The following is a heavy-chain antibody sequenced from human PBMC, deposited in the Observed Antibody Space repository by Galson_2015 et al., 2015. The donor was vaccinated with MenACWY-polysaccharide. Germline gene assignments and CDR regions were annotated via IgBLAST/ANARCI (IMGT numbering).Heavy chain of an antibody. CDR3: ARITGGEYFQY. CDR2: IYPGGSDA. V-gene: IGHV5-51*03. J-gene: IGHJ1*01. D-gene: IGHD3-10*01. Sequence: QSGAEVKKPGESLTISCKGLGYSFTSYWIGWVRQMPGKGLEWMGIIYPGGSDARFSPSFQGQVTMSVDKSISTAYLQWNSLKASATAIYYCARITGGEYFQYWGQGALVTV. CDR1: GYSFTSYW.